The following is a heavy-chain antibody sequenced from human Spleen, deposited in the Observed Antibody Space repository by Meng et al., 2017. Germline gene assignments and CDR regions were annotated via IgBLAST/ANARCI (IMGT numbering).Heavy chain of an antibody. V-gene: IGHV1-2*06. CDR1: GYTFTGYY. D-gene: IGHD5-18*01. CDR2: INPNSGGT. J-gene: IGHJ4*02. Sequence: ASVKVSCKASGYTFTGYYMHWVRQAPGQGLEWMGRINPNSGGTNYAQKSQGRVTMTRDTSISTAYMELNRLRSDDTAVYYCARAIGRIQLWPYYFDYWGQGTLVTVSS. CDR3: ARAIGRIQLWPYYFDY.